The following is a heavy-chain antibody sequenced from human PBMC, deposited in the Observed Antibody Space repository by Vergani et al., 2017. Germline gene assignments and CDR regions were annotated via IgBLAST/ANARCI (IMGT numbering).Heavy chain of an antibody. CDR2: ISSSGSTI. V-gene: IGHV3-48*03. CDR1: GFTFSSYE. Sequence: EVQLVESGGGLVQPGGSLRLSCAASGFTFSSYEMNWVRQAPGKGLEWVSYISSSGSTIYYADSVKGRFTISRDNAKNSLYLQMNSLRAEDTAVYYCARDWGPFGQWLVTVLGYMDVWGKGTTVTVSS. D-gene: IGHD6-19*01. CDR3: ARDWGPFGQWLVTVLGYMDV. J-gene: IGHJ6*03.